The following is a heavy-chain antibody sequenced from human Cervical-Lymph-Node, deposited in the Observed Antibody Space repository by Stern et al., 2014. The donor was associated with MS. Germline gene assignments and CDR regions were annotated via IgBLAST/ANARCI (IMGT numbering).Heavy chain of an antibody. V-gene: IGHV5-51*01. D-gene: IGHD5-18*01. CDR2: IYPGDSDT. Sequence: EVQLVESGAEVKKPGESLKISCKGSGYSFTSYWIGWVRQMPGKGLEWMGIIYPGDSDTRYSPSFQGQVTISADKSISTAYLQWSSLKASDTAMYYCARQERGYGTLNYYYGMDVWGQGTTVTVSS. J-gene: IGHJ6*02. CDR1: GYSFTSYW. CDR3: ARQERGYGTLNYYYGMDV.